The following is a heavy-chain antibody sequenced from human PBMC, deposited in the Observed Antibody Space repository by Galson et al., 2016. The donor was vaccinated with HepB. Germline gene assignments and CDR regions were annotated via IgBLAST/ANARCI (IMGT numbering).Heavy chain of an antibody. V-gene: IGHV1-46*01. D-gene: IGHD1-14*01. CDR2: INPSGGST. J-gene: IGHJ6*02. Sequence: SVKVSCKASGYTFTNHYMHWVRQAPGQGLEWVGIINPSGGSTSYASKFQGRITMTRDTSTSTIYMELSSLRSEDTAVYYCALPKGVATPNPYYYYGMDVWGQGTTVTVSS. CDR3: ALPKGVATPNPYYYYGMDV. CDR1: GYTFTNHY.